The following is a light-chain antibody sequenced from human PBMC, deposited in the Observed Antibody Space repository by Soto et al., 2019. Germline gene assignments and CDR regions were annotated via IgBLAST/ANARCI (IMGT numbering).Light chain of an antibody. Sequence: ILLTQSPCTLPLSPGERATLSCRASQTVSSYLAWYQQKPGQAPRLLIYGASNRATGIPDRFSGSGSGTDFTLTISRLEHEDFAVHYCQQRSNWHPITFGQGTRLEIK. V-gene: IGKV3D-20*02. J-gene: IGKJ5*01. CDR1: QTVSSY. CDR3: QQRSNWHPIT. CDR2: GAS.